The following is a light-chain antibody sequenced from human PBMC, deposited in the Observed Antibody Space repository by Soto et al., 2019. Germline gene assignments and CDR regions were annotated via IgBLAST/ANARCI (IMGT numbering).Light chain of an antibody. J-gene: IGKJ1*01. V-gene: IGKV1-5*01. CDR1: QSISSW. Sequence: IQMTQSPSTLSASVGDRVTITCRASQSISSWLAWYQQKPGKAPKLLIYDASSLESGVPSRFGGSGSGTEFTLTISSLQPDDFATYYCQHYNSYSEAFGQGTKVDI. CDR3: QHYNSYSEA. CDR2: DAS.